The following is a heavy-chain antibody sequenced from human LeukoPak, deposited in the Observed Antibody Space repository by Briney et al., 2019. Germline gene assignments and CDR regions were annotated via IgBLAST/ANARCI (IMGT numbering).Heavy chain of an antibody. J-gene: IGHJ4*02. CDR1: GFTFSSYA. Sequence: GGSLRLSCAASGFTFSSYAMSWVRRAPGKGLEWVSSISSSSSYIYYADSVKGRFTISRDNAKNSLYLQMNSLRAEDTAVYYCARSSGYSRYYFDYWGQGTLVTVSS. D-gene: IGHD3-22*01. CDR2: ISSSSSYI. V-gene: IGHV3-21*01. CDR3: ARSSGYSRYYFDY.